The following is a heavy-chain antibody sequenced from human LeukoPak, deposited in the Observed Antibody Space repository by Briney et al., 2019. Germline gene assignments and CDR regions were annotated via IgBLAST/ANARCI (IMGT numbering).Heavy chain of an antibody. V-gene: IGHV3-66*01. J-gene: IGHJ4*02. CDR1: GFTVSSNF. Sequence: GGSLRLSCTASGFTVSSNFMAWVRQAPGKGLEWVSVIYGGGSTFYSDSVKGRSTISRDNSQNTMYLQMNGLRAEDTAVYYCAGKYSSFLDYWGQGTLVTVSS. D-gene: IGHD6-6*01. CDR3: AGKYSSFLDY. CDR2: IYGGGST.